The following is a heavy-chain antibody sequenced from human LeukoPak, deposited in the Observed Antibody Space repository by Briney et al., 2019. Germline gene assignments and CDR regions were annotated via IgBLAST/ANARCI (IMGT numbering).Heavy chain of an antibody. Sequence: GASVKVSCKASGGTFSSYAISWVRQAPGQGLEWMGRIIPILGIANYAQKLQGRVTITADKSTSTAYMELSSLRSEDTAVYYCARDLEREWLRLDAFDIWGQGTMVTVSS. CDR1: GGTFSSYA. J-gene: IGHJ3*02. D-gene: IGHD5-12*01. CDR3: ARDLEREWLRLDAFDI. V-gene: IGHV1-69*04. CDR2: IIPILGIA.